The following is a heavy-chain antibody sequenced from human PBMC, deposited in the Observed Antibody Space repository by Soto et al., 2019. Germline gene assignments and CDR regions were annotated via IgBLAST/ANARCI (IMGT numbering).Heavy chain of an antibody. J-gene: IGHJ4*02. Sequence: EVQLVESGGVVVQPGGSLRLSCAASGFTFDDYTMHWVRQAPGKGLEWVSLISWDGGSTYYADSVKGRFTISRDNSKNSPYLQMNSLRTEDTALYYCAKDLTHDYGDYGPFDYWGQGTLVTVSS. D-gene: IGHD4-17*01. V-gene: IGHV3-43*01. CDR3: AKDLTHDYGDYGPFDY. CDR1: GFTFDDYT. CDR2: ISWDGGST.